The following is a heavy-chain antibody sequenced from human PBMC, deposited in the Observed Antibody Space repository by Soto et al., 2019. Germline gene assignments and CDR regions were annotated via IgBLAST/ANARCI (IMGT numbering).Heavy chain of an antibody. CDR1: GGSLSGGVYY. V-gene: IGHV4-30-4*01. CDR3: AREIIPLTTDGYFDL. Sequence: QVQLQESGPGLVKPSQTLSLTCTVSGGSLSGGVYYWSWIRQPPGKGLEWIGDIFDSGSTYYNPSLKSRVTISVDPSQNQSSLRLSSVTAAVTAVYYCAREIIPLTTDGYFDLWGRSTLGTVSS. J-gene: IGHJ2*01. CDR2: IFDSGST. D-gene: IGHD3-22*01.